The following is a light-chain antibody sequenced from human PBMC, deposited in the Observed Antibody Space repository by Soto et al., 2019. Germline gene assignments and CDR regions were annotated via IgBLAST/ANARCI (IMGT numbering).Light chain of an antibody. CDR2: GAS. CDR3: QQYDNWPQT. J-gene: IGKJ1*01. V-gene: IGKV3-15*01. CDR1: QSVSSY. Sequence: EIVLTQSPATLSLSPGERATLSCRASQSVSSYFAWYQHKPGQAPRLLIYGASTRATGIPARFSGRGSGTEFTLTISSLQSVDFAVYYCQQYDNWPQTFGQGTKVDIK.